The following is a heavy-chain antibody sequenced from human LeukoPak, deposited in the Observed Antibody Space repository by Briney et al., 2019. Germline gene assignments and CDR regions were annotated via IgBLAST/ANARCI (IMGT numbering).Heavy chain of an antibody. CDR3: ATLYGDYVASDY. Sequence: ASVKVSCKASGYTFTRYYIHWVRQAPGQGLEWMGWINPNSGATNYGQKFQGRVTMTRDTSISTAYMDLSRLTSDDTAVYYCATLYGDYVASDYWGQGTLVTVSS. CDR2: INPNSGAT. V-gene: IGHV1-2*02. D-gene: IGHD4-17*01. J-gene: IGHJ4*02. CDR1: GYTFTRYY.